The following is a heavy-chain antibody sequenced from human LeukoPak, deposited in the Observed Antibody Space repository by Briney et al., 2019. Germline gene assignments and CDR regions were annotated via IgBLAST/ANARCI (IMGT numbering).Heavy chain of an antibody. CDR3: ARGWGSSWFDY. CDR2: ITPRTGGA. V-gene: IGHV1-2*02. Sequence: ASVKVSCKASGGTFSSYAISWVRQAPGQGLEWMGWITPRTGGAKLIQKFQGRVTLTVDTSISTIYMEMRSLTSDDTAVYYCARGWGSSWFDYWGQGSPVAVSS. D-gene: IGHD3-16*01. CDR1: GGTFSSYA. J-gene: IGHJ4*02.